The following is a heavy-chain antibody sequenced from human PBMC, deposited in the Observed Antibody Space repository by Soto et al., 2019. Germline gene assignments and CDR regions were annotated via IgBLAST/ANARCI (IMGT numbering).Heavy chain of an antibody. CDR3: ARDGSGSYYYYYYGMDV. J-gene: IGHJ6*02. Sequence: PGGSLRLSCAASGFTFSSYGMHRVRQAPGKGLEWVAVIWYDGSNKYYADSVKGRFTISRDNSKNTLYLQMNSLKAEDTVFFYCARDGSGSYYYYYYGMDVWGQGTTVTVSS. CDR1: GFTFSSYG. V-gene: IGHV3-33*01. CDR2: IWYDGSNK. D-gene: IGHD3-10*01.